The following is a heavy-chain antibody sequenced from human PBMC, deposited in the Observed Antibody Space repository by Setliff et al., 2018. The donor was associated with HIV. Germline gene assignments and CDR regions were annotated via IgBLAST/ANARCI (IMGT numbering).Heavy chain of an antibody. CDR1: GYSFSGYY. Sequence: AAVKVSCKASGYSFSGYYLHWVRRAPGQGLEWMGWINPNSGATNYAQNFQGRVTMTRDTSISTAYMDLSSLTSDDTAVYYCAVASIVSTARWNHWGRGTLVTVSS. V-gene: IGHV1-2*02. J-gene: IGHJ5*02. CDR3: AVASIVSTARWNH. D-gene: IGHD1-26*01. CDR2: INPNSGAT.